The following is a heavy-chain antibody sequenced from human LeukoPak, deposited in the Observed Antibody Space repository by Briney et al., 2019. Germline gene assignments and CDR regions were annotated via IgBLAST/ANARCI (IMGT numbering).Heavy chain of an antibody. D-gene: IGHD4-17*01. Sequence: GESLKISCKGSGYTFTNYWIGWVRQMPGKGLEWMGIVYPGDSDARYSPSFQGQVTSSADKSISTAYLQWSSLKASDTAIYYCARKHDYGDFPFDYWGQGTLVTVSS. CDR1: GYTFTNYW. CDR2: VYPGDSDA. J-gene: IGHJ4*02. CDR3: ARKHDYGDFPFDY. V-gene: IGHV5-51*01.